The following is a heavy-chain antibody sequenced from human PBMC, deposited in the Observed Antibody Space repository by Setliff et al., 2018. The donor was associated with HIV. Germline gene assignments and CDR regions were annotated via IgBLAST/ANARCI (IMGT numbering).Heavy chain of an antibody. CDR3: VRELGMTSDF. D-gene: IGHD1-26*01. CDR2: ICGSDGAT. J-gene: IGHJ4*02. Sequence: GGSLRLSCAASGFTFSNYGMSWVRQAPGKGLEWISGICGSDGATYYADSVKGRFTISRDDSKNTVYLQMSSLRVEDTAMYFCVRELGMTSDFWGQKTLVTAPQ. CDR1: GFTFSNYG. V-gene: IGHV3-23*01.